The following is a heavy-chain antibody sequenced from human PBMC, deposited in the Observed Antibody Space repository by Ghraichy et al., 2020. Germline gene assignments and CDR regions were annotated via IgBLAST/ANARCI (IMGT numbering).Heavy chain of an antibody. V-gene: IGHV3-21*01. CDR1: GLMFSPNT. CDR2: ISSSTRYI. J-gene: IGHJ6*02. CDR3: SRGGGAGTPVLYHMDV. D-gene: IGHD6-19*01. Sequence: GGSLRLSCVASGLMFSPNTMNWVRQAPGKGLECLSSISSSTRYIYYADSVKGRFTISRDNAQNSLYLQMNSLRAEDTAVYYCSRGGGAGTPVLYHMDVWGLGTTVTVSS.